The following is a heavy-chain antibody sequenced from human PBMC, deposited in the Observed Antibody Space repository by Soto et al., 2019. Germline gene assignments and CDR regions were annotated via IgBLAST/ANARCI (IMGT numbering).Heavy chain of an antibody. CDR2: IYWNDDK. D-gene: IGHD7-27*01. CDR1: GFSLSTSGVG. Sequence: QITLKESGPTLVKPTQTLTLTCTFSGFSLSTSGVGVGWIRQPPGNALEWLELIYWNDDKRYSPSLKSRLTVTTDTSKNQVVLTMTHMDPVDTATYYCAHRPVELGAFDIWGQGTMVTVSS. CDR3: AHRPVELGAFDI. J-gene: IGHJ3*02. V-gene: IGHV2-5*01.